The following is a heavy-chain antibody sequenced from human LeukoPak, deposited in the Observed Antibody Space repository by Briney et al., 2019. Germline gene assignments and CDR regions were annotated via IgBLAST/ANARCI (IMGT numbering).Heavy chain of an antibody. J-gene: IGHJ4*02. D-gene: IGHD3-10*01. V-gene: IGHV1-18*01. Sequence: GASVKVSCKVSGYTFTSYGISRVRQAPGQGLEWMGWISAYNGNTNYAQKLQGRVTMTTDTSTSTAYMELRSLRSDDTAVYYCATAGMVRGVIPFDYWGQGTLVTVSS. CDR1: GYTFTSYG. CDR2: ISAYNGNT. CDR3: ATAGMVRGVIPFDY.